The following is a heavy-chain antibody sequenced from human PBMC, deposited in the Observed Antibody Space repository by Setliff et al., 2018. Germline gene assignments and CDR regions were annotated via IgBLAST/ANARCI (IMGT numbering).Heavy chain of an antibody. V-gene: IGHV1-46*01. CDR3: ARLPRTVTHFDY. CDR1: GYSLVTHY. Sequence: ASVKVSCKASGYSLVTHYMHWVRQAPGQGLEWMGLINTGGGSSSYNPSLQSRVSISVDTSKNQLSLKLDSLTAADTAVYFCARLPRTVTHFDYWGQGALVTVSS. J-gene: IGHJ4*02. D-gene: IGHD4-17*01. CDR2: INTGGGSS.